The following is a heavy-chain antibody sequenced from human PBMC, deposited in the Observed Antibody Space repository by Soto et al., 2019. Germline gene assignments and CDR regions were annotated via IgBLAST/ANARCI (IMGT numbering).Heavy chain of an antibody. CDR3: ARRGIVVVPAAPTKNWFDP. J-gene: IGHJ5*02. Sequence: QLQLQESGPGLVKPSETLSLTCTVSGGSISSSSYYWGWIRQPPGKGLEWIGSIYYSGRTYYNPSLKSRVTISVDTSKNQYSLKLSSVTAADTAVYYCARRGIVVVPAAPTKNWFDPWGQGTLVTVSS. CDR2: IYYSGRT. D-gene: IGHD2-2*01. CDR1: GGSISSSSYY. V-gene: IGHV4-39*01.